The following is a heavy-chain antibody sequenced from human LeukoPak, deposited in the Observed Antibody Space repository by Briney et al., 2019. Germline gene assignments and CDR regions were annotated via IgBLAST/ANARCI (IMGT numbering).Heavy chain of an antibody. J-gene: IGHJ4*02. CDR2: IIPIFGTA. D-gene: IGHD6-19*01. CDR1: GYTFNRFG. V-gene: IGHV1-69*05. CDR3: ARGGLGWYYFDY. Sequence: SVKVSCKASGYTFNRFGISWVRQAPGQGLEWMGGIIPIFGTANYAQKFQGRVTITTDESTSTAYMELSSLRSEDTAVYYCARGGLGWYYFDYWGQGTLVTVSS.